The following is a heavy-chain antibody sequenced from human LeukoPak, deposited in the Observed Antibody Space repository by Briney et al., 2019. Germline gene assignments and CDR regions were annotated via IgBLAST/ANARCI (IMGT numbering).Heavy chain of an antibody. D-gene: IGHD6-13*01. Sequence: GASVKVSCKASGYTFTSYGISWVRQAPGQGLEWMGWISAYNGNTNYAQKLQGRVTMTTDTSTSTAYMELRSLRSDDTAVYYCARVMKPGYSSSWYVDYWGQGTLVTVSS. V-gene: IGHV1-18*01. J-gene: IGHJ4*02. CDR3: ARVMKPGYSSSWYVDY. CDR1: GYTFTSYG. CDR2: ISAYNGNT.